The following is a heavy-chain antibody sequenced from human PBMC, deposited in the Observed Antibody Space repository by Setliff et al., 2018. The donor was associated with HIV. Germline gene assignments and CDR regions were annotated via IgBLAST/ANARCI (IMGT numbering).Heavy chain of an antibody. D-gene: IGHD3-3*01. CDR1: GFTFSNAW. CDR2: IKSIPNGGTT. Sequence: SLRLSCAASGFTFSNAWMSWVRQAPGKGLEWVGRIKSIPNGGTTDYAGPVKGRFTISRDDSKNTLSLQMNSLKIEDTAVYYCTTRAVPSRWGELQFLERYYYSMDVWGKGTTVTVSS. V-gene: IGHV3-15*01. J-gene: IGHJ6*03. CDR3: TTRAVPSRWGELQFLERYYYSMDV.